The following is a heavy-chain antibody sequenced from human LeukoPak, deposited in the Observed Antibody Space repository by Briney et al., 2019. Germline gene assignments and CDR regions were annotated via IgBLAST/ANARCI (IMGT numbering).Heavy chain of an antibody. J-gene: IGHJ3*01. Sequence: SETLSLTCSVSGDSITDHFWSWIRQPPGKGLEWVGFIFPRGTTTYNPSLKSRVTISVDTSKNHFSLELSSVTAADTAVYYCARGGNVFLDWGHGTMVTVSS. CDR1: GDSITDHF. CDR3: ARGGNVFLD. V-gene: IGHV4-4*09. D-gene: IGHD1-14*01. CDR2: IFPRGTT.